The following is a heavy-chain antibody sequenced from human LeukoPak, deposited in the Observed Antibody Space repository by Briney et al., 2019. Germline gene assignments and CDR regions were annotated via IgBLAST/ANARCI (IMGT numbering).Heavy chain of an antibody. CDR1: GFTFNDYA. Sequence: GGSLRLSCAASGFTFNDYAMTWVRQARGKGGEWVSVISGSGGRMHYADSVRGRLTISRDNSKNNLYVPMKSLRAEHTAVYYCAKVPYGWGNYYFDYWGQGTLVTVSS. J-gene: IGHJ4*02. CDR2: ISGSGGRM. V-gene: IGHV3-23*01. D-gene: IGHD3-10*01. CDR3: AKVPYGWGNYYFDY.